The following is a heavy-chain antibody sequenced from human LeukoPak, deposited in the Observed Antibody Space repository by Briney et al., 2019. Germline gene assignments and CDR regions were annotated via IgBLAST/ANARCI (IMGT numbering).Heavy chain of an antibody. Sequence: GGSLRLSCAASGFTFSSYAMSWVRQAPGKGLEWVSAISGSDGSTYYADSVKGRFTNSRDNSKNTLFLQMNSLRAEDTAVYYCAKEHEGAFDIWGQGTMVTVSS. CDR3: AKEHEGAFDI. CDR1: GFTFSSYA. CDR2: ISGSDGST. J-gene: IGHJ3*02. V-gene: IGHV3-23*01.